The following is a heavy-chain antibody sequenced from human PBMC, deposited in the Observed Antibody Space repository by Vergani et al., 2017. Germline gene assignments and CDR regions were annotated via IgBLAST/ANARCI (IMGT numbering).Heavy chain of an antibody. J-gene: IGHJ6*02. D-gene: IGHD3-3*01. Sequence: EVQLVESGGGLVKPGGSLRLSCAASGFTFSSYSMNWVRQAPGKGLVWVSRINSDGSSTSYADSVKGRFTISRDNAKNTLYLQMNSLRAEDTAVYYCARDLLPNYDFWSGYSHAYYYYYGMDVWGQGTTVTGSS. CDR1: GFTFSSYS. CDR3: ARDLLPNYDFWSGYSHAYYYYYGMDV. CDR2: INSDGSST. V-gene: IGHV3-74*01.